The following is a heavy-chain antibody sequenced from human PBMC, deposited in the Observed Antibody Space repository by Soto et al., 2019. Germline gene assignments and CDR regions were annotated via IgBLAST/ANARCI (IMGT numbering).Heavy chain of an antibody. D-gene: IGHD6-19*01. CDR2: ISGSGGST. J-gene: IGHJ4*02. CDR1: GFTFSSYA. V-gene: IGHV3-23*01. CDR3: AKDLFSRTRTFSAVAGIWSHAQDY. Sequence: GGSLRLSCAASGFTFSSYAMSWVRQAPGKGLEWVSAISGSGGSTYYADSVKGRFTISRDNSKNTLYLQMNSLRAEDTAVYYCAKDLFSRTRTFSAVAGIWSHAQDYWGQGTLVTVSS.